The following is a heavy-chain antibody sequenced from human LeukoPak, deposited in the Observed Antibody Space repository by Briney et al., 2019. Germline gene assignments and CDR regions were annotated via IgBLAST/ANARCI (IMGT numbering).Heavy chain of an antibody. D-gene: IGHD3-16*01. J-gene: IGHJ5*02. CDR2: IYSGGST. Sequence: PGGSLRLSCAASGLTVSSSYMSWVRQAPGKGLEWVAVIYSGGSTYYADSVKGRFTTSRDNSKNTLFLQMNSLRAEDTAVYYCASFEGGLRLSWGQGTLVIVSS. CDR3: ASFEGGLRLS. CDR1: GLTVSSSY. V-gene: IGHV3-66*02.